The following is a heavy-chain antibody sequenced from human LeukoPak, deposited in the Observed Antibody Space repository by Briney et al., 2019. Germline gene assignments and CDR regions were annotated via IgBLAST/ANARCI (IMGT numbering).Heavy chain of an antibody. CDR3: ARCYSSSWYINWFDP. V-gene: IGHV4-59*08. CDR2: IHYTGST. Sequence: SETLSLTCTVSGGSISSYYWGWIRRSPGKGLECIGYIHYTGSTNYNPSLKSRVTISVDTSKNQFSLKLSSVTAADTAVYYCARCYSSSWYINWFDPWGQGTLVTVSS. J-gene: IGHJ5*02. CDR1: GGSISSYY. D-gene: IGHD6-13*01.